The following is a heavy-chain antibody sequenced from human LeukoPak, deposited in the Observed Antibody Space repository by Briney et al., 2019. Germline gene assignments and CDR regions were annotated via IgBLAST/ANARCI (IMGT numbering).Heavy chain of an antibody. V-gene: IGHV3-30*18. CDR2: ISYDGSNK. CDR3: AKDDRYYGSGSYSPGY. Sequence: GGSLRLSCAASGFTFSSYGMHWVRQAPGKGLEWVAVISYDGSNKYYADSVKGRFTISRDNSKNTLYLQMNSLRAEDTAVYYCAKDDRYYGSGSYSPGYWGQGTLVTVSS. D-gene: IGHD3-10*01. J-gene: IGHJ4*02. CDR1: GFTFSSYG.